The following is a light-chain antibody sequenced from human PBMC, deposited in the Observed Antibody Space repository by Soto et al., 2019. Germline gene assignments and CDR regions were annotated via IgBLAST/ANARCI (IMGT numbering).Light chain of an antibody. CDR3: QQFSCYPLT. J-gene: IGKJ4*01. V-gene: IGKV3-20*01. CDR2: DAS. CDR1: QTVRNNY. Sequence: EIVLTQSPGTLSLSPGERATLSCRASQTVRNNYLACYQQKPAQALRLLIYDASSRATGIHDRFSGGGSGTDFTLTISSLEGEDCAGYYCQQFSCYPLTVRGGTKGDIK.